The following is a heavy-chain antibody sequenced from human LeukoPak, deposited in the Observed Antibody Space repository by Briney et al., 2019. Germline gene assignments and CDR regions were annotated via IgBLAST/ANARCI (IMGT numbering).Heavy chain of an antibody. CDR1: GGSISSSNW. V-gene: IGHV4-4*02. CDR3: ARGGNYYDSSGSTSDFDY. Sequence: SETLSLTCAVSGGSISSSNWWSWVRQPPGKGLEWIGEIYHSGSTNYNPSLKSRVTISVDKSKNQFSLKLSSVTAADMAVYYCARGGNYYDSSGSTSDFDYWGQGTLVTVSS. D-gene: IGHD3-22*01. J-gene: IGHJ4*02. CDR2: IYHSGST.